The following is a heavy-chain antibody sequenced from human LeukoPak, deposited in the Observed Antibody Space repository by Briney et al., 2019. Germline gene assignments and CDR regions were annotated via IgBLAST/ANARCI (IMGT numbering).Heavy chain of an antibody. CDR2: IYYSGST. V-gene: IGHV4-59*12. J-gene: IGHJ4*02. CDR3: ARDGRDSSGWYVDY. CDR1: GGSISSYY. D-gene: IGHD6-19*01. Sequence: SETLSLTCTVSGGSISSYYWSWIRQPPGKGLEWIGYIYYSGSTNYNPSLKSRVTISVDTSKNQFSLKLSSVTAADTAVYYCARDGRDSSGWYVDYWGQGTLVTVSS.